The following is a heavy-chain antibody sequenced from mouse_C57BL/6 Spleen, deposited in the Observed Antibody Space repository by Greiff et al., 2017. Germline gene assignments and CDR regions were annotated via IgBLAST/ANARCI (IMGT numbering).Heavy chain of an antibody. Sequence: QVQLKESGPGLVQPSQSLSITCTASGFSLTSYGVHWVRQSPGKGLEWLGVIWSGGSTDYNAAFISRLSISKDNSKRQVCFKMNSLQADAPAIYYCAKDYGSSHWYFDVWGTGTTVTVSS. CDR3: AKDYGSSHWYFDV. CDR2: IWSGGST. V-gene: IGHV2-2*01. D-gene: IGHD1-1*01. CDR1: GFSLTSYG. J-gene: IGHJ1*03.